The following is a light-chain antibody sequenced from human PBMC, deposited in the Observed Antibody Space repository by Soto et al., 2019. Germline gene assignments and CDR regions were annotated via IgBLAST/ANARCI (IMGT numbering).Light chain of an antibody. CDR1: SSDVGGYNY. V-gene: IGLV2-11*01. Sequence: QSALTQPRSVSGSPGQSVTISCTGTSSDVGGYNYVSWYQQHPGKAPKLMISDVSKRPSRVPDRFSGSKSGNTASLTISGLQAEDEADYYCCSSAGTYTSVFGGGTKLTVL. CDR2: DVS. J-gene: IGLJ3*02. CDR3: CSSAGTYTSV.